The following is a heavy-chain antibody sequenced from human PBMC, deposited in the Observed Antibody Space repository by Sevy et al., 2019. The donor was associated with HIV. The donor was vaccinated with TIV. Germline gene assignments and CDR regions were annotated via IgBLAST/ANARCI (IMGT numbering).Heavy chain of an antibody. CDR1: GGSFSGYY. CDR3: ARARIRSRQSFDY. D-gene: IGHD6-13*01. CDR2: INHSGRT. J-gene: IGHJ4*02. Sequence: SETLSLTCAVYGGSFSGYYWSWIRQPPGKGLEWIGEINHSGRTNYNPSLKSRVTISVDTSKNQFSLKLSSVTAADTAVYYCARARIRSRQSFDYWGQGTLVTVSS. V-gene: IGHV4-34*01.